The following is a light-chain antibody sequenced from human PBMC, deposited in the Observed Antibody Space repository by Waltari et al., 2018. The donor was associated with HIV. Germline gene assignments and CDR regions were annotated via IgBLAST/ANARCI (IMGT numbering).Light chain of an antibody. J-gene: IGKJ2*01. Sequence: DIVMTQSPATLSVSPEERATLSCRASQSVGSNLAWYQQKPGQAPRLLIYGASTRATGIPARFSGSGSGTEFTLTLSSLQSEDFAVYFCQQYYNWPYTFGQGTKLEIK. CDR2: GAS. V-gene: IGKV3-15*01. CDR1: QSVGSN. CDR3: QQYYNWPYT.